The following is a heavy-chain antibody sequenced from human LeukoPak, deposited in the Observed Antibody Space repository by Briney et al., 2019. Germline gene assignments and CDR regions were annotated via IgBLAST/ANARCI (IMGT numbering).Heavy chain of an antibody. CDR2: IYTSGST. V-gene: IGHV4-61*05. CDR3: AKIMVRGVDYYYMDV. J-gene: IGHJ6*03. Sequence: SETLSLTCTVSGGSISSSSYYWGWIRQPPGKGLEWIGRIYTSGSTNYNPSLKSRVTMSVDTSKNQFSLKLSSVTAADTAVYYCAKIMVRGVDYYYMDVWGKGTTVTISS. D-gene: IGHD3-10*01. CDR1: GGSISSSSYY.